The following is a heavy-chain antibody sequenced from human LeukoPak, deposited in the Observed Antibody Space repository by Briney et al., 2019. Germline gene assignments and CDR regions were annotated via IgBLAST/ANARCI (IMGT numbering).Heavy chain of an antibody. J-gene: IGHJ6*02. D-gene: IGHD3-3*01. Sequence: GGSPRLSCAASGFTFSSYAMSWVRQAPGRGLEWVSAISGSGGSTYYADSVKGRFTISRDNSKNTLYLQMNSLRAEDTAVYYCASVPPYYDFWSGHVYGMDVWGQGTTVTVSS. V-gene: IGHV3-23*01. CDR2: ISGSGGST. CDR3: ASVPPYYDFWSGHVYGMDV. CDR1: GFTFSSYA.